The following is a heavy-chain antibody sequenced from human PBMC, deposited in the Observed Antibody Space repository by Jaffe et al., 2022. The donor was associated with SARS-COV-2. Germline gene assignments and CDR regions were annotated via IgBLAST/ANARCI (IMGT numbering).Heavy chain of an antibody. V-gene: IGHV3-23*01. CDR2: ISGSGGST. CDR1: GFTFSTYA. CDR3: TKSWEAGSDYYHGGFDY. Sequence: EVQLLESGGGLVQPGGSLRLSCAASGFTFSTYAMSWVRQAPGKGLEWVSVISGSGGSTYYADSVKGRFTISRDNSKNTLYLQMNSLRAEDTAVYYCTKSWEAGSDYYHGGFDYWGQGTLVTVSS. D-gene: IGHD3-22*01. J-gene: IGHJ4*02.